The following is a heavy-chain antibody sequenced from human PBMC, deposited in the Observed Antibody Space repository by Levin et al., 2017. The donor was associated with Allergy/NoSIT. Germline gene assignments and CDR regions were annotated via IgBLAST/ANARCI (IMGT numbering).Heavy chain of an antibody. D-gene: IGHD6-19*01. CDR3: AKDVYLGQWASQYVMDV. Sequence: GGSLRLSCAASGFTFGDYAMHWVRQSPGKGLEWVSGIIWNSEAMGYAASVKGRFSISRDNAENSLYLRMSSLRPEDTAVYYCAKDVYLGQWASQYVMDVWGQGTAVTVSS. J-gene: IGHJ6*02. CDR2: IIWNSEAM. V-gene: IGHV3-9*01. CDR1: GFTFGDYA.